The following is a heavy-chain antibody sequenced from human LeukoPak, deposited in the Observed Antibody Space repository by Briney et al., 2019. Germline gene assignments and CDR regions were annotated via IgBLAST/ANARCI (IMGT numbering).Heavy chain of an antibody. V-gene: IGHV3-74*01. CDR1: EFTFNNYW. J-gene: IGHJ4*02. Sequence: PGGSLRLSCAASEFTFNNYWMHWVRQAPGKGLVWVSRIKNDGKITTYADSVKGRFTTSRDNAKNTFYLQMNSLRVEDTAVYYCAKHFCTGLDCSLFDSWGQGTLVTVSS. CDR3: AKHFCTGLDCSLFDS. D-gene: IGHD3/OR15-3a*01. CDR2: IKNDGKIT.